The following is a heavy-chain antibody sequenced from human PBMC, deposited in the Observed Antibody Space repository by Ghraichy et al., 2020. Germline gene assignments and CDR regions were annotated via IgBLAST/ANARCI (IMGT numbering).Heavy chain of an antibody. Sequence: GGSLRLSCAASGFTFSSYSMNWVRQAPGKGLEWVSSISSSSSYIYYADSVKGRFTISRDNAKNSLYLQMNSLRAEDTAVYYCASSLLSVNRLFTVTNDYWGQGTLVTVSS. V-gene: IGHV3-21*01. CDR1: GFTFSSYS. J-gene: IGHJ4*02. CDR3: ASSLLSVNRLFTVTNDY. D-gene: IGHD4-17*01. CDR2: ISSSSSYI.